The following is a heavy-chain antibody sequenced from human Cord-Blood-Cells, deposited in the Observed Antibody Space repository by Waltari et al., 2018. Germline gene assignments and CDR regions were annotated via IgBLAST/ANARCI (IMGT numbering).Heavy chain of an antibody. J-gene: IGHJ4*02. CDR2: FDPEDGET. CDR3: ATDINLTYYYGSGSYANLDY. CDR1: GYTLTEFY. V-gene: IGHV1-24*01. Sequence: QVQLVQSGAEVKKPGASVKVSCKVSGYTLTEFYMHWVRQAPGKGLEWMGGFDPEDGETIYAQKFQGRVTMTEDTSTDTAYMELSSLRSEDTAVYYCATDINLTYYYGSGSYANLDYWGQGTLVTVSS. D-gene: IGHD3-10*01.